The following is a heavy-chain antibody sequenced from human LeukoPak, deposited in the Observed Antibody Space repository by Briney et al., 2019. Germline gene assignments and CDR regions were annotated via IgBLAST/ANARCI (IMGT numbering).Heavy chain of an antibody. J-gene: IGHJ4*02. CDR1: GFTFSSYA. CDR2: ISGSGGST. D-gene: IGHD3-22*01. Sequence: GSLRLSCAASGFTFSSYAMSWVRHAPGKGVEWVSAISGSGGSTYYADSVKGRFTISRDNSKNTLYLQMNSLRAEDTAVYYCAKESPSMYYYDSSGYFDYWGQGTLVTVSS. CDR3: AKESPSMYYYDSSGYFDY. V-gene: IGHV3-23*01.